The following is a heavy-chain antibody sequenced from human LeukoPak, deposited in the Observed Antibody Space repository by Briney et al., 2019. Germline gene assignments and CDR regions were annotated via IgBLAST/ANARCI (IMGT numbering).Heavy chain of an antibody. V-gene: IGHV3-7*03. CDR1: GFTFSSYW. D-gene: IGHD3-10*01. J-gene: IGHJ6*04. Sequence: PGGSLRLSCAASGFTFSSYWMSWVRQAPGRGLEWVANIKQDGSEKYYVDSVKGRFTISRDNAKNSLYLQMNSLRAKDTDVYYCARDHVTMVRGVIITPYYGMDVWGKGTTVTVSS. CDR3: ARDHVTMVRGVIITPYYGMDV. CDR2: IKQDGSEK.